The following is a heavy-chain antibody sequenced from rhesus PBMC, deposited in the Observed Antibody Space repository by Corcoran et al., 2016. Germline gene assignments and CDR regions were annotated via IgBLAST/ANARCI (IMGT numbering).Heavy chain of an antibody. D-gene: IGHD3-22*01. CDR1: GGAISRNY. J-gene: IGHJ4*01. CDR2: FYGSGGST. V-gene: IGHV4-160*01. Sequence: QVQLQESGPGLVKPSETLSLTCAVSGGAISRNYWSWIRQPPGKGLEWMGRFYGSGGSTYYNPSLKSQVTISTDTSKNQFSLKLSSVTAADTAVYYCARRSDQLDYWGQGVLVTVSS. CDR3: ARRSDQLDY.